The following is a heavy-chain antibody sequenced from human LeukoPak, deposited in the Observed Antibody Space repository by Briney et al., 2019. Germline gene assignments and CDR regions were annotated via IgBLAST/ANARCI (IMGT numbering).Heavy chain of an antibody. J-gene: IGHJ6*02. V-gene: IGHV3-23*01. CDR1: GFTFSSYS. CDR3: AKGYYYGSGSYYPFDV. CDR2: ISGSGGST. Sequence: GGSLRLSCAASGFTFSSYSMSWVRQAPGKGLEWVSAISGSGGSTYYADSVKGLFTISRDNSKNTLYLQMNSLRAEDTAVYYCAKGYYYGSGSYYPFDVWGQGTTVTVSS. D-gene: IGHD3-10*01.